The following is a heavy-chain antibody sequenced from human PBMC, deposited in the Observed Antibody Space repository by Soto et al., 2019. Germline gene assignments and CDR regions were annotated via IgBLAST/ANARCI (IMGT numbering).Heavy chain of an antibody. D-gene: IGHD3-10*01. V-gene: IGHV1-69*13. Sequence: SVKVSCKASGGTLSSYAISWVRQAPGQGLEWMGGIIPIFGTANYAQKFQGRVTITADESTSTAYMELSSLRSEDTAVYYCAAAMVRGVIMENYGMDVWGQGTTVTVS. CDR1: GGTLSSYA. CDR2: IIPIFGTA. CDR3: AAAMVRGVIMENYGMDV. J-gene: IGHJ6*02.